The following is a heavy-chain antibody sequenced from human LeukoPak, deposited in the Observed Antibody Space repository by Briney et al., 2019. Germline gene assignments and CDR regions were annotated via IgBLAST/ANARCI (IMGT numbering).Heavy chain of an antibody. CDR1: GFTFSDYY. J-gene: IGHJ4*02. D-gene: IGHD3-10*01. CDR3: AKDATYYYDSGSADF. Sequence: GGSLRLSCAASGFTFSDYYMSWIRQAPGKGLEWVSYISSSGSTIYYADSVKGRFTISRDNAKNSLYLQMNSLRAEDTALYYCAKDATYYYDSGSADFWGQGTRVTVSS. CDR2: ISSSGSTI. V-gene: IGHV3-11*01.